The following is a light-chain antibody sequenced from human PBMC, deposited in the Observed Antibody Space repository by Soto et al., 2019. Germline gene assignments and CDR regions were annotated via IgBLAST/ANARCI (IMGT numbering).Light chain of an antibody. J-gene: IGKJ4*01. V-gene: IGKV3-11*01. CDR2: DAS. Sequence: EIVLTQSPATLSLSPGERATLSCRASQSVSSYLAWYQQKPGQAPRLLIYDASNRATGIPARFSGSGSGTVFTLTISSLEPEDFAVYYCQHRSNWPKLTFGGGTKVEIK. CDR1: QSVSSY. CDR3: QHRSNWPKLT.